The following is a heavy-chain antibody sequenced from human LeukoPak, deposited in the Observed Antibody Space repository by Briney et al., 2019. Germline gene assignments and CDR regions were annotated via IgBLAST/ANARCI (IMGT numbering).Heavy chain of an antibody. CDR2: IYYSGST. CDR3: ASAGDYDILTGYYIYPDY. D-gene: IGHD3-9*01. V-gene: IGHV4-59*08. J-gene: IGHJ4*02. CDR1: GGSISNYY. Sequence: PSETLSLTCTVSGGSISNYYWSWIRQPPGKGLEWIGYIYYSGSTNYNPSLKSRVTMSVDTSKNQFSLKLSSVTAADTAVYYCASAGDYDILTGYYIYPDYWGQGTLVTVSS.